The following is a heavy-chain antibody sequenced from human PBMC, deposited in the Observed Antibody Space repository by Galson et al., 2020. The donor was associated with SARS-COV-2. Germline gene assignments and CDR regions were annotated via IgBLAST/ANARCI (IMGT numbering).Heavy chain of an antibody. V-gene: IGHV5-51*01. D-gene: IGHD2-8*01. CDR1: GYSFINYW. CDR2: IYGGDSRT. J-gene: IGHJ6*02. CDR3: ARLTGVRGSPGSAMDV. Sequence: GESLKISCKGFGYSFINYWIGWVRQMPGQGLEWMGIIYGGDSRTIYSPSFQGQVTLSADKSITTAYLQWSSLRTSDTAKYYCARLTGVRGSPGSAMDVWGQGTMVTVSS.